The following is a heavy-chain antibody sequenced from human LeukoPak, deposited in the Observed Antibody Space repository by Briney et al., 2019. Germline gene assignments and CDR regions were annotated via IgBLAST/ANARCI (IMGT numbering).Heavy chain of an antibody. CDR1: GFTVSSNY. CDR2: IYSGGST. CDR3: ARPPLDYGGNSDY. J-gene: IGHJ4*02. D-gene: IGHD4-23*01. V-gene: IGHV3-53*01. Sequence: TGGSLRLSCAASGFTVSSNYMSWVRQAPGKGLEWVSVIYSGGSTYYADSVKGRFTISRDNSKNTLYLQMNSLRAEDTAVYYCARPPLDYGGNSDYWSQGTLVTVSS.